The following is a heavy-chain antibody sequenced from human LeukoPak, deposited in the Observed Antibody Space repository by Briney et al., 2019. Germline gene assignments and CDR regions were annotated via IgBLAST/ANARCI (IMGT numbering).Heavy chain of an antibody. CDR2: IYHSGST. D-gene: IGHD2-2*01. Sequence: SETLSLTCAVSGYSISSGYYWGWIRQPPGKGLEWIGSIYHSGSTYYNPSLKSRVTISVDASKNQFSLKLSSMTAADTAVYYCARQDIVVVPAAIEDNWFDPWGQGTLVTVSS. CDR1: GYSISSGYY. V-gene: IGHV4-38-2*01. CDR3: ARQDIVVVPAAIEDNWFDP. J-gene: IGHJ5*02.